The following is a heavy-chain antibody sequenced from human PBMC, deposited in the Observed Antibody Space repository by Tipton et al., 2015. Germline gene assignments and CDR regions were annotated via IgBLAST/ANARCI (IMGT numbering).Heavy chain of an antibody. J-gene: IGHJ4*02. CDR3: AKLNYFWGKVGGYLDY. CDR1: GFIFSNFG. CDR2: ISNDGSNE. D-gene: IGHD3-16*01. V-gene: IGHV3-30*18. Sequence: SLRLSCATSGFIFSNFGMHWVRQAPGKGLEWVALISNDGSNEYYADSVKGRFTISRDNPKNTLYLQLNSLRAEDTAIYYCAKLNYFWGKVGGYLDYWGQGTLVTVSS.